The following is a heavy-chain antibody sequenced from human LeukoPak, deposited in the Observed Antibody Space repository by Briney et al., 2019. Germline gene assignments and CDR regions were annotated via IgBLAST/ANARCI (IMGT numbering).Heavy chain of an antibody. CDR3: ANIPGSFGPDF. CDR1: GFTFSSYC. CDR2: VQKDGNNN. Sequence: GGSLRLSCAASGFTFSSYCMHWVRQAPGKGLEWVAFVQKDGNNNNYADSVQGRFTISTDNSNNTLYLQMNSLRAEDTAVYYCANIPGSFGPDFWGQGSLVTVSS. J-gene: IGHJ4*02. D-gene: IGHD3-16*01. V-gene: IGHV3-30*02.